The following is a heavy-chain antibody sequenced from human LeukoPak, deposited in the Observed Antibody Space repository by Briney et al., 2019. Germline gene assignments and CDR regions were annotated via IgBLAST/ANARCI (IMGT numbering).Heavy chain of an antibody. CDR3: ARGRYYYDSSGYYYVGYYYYMDV. Sequence: SETLSLTCTVSVGSISSYYWNWIRQPPGKGLEWIGYIYNSGSTNYNPSLKSRVTISVDTSKNQFSLKLSSVTAADTAVYYCARGRYYYDSSGYYYVGYYYYMDVWGKGTTVTVSS. J-gene: IGHJ6*03. D-gene: IGHD3-22*01. CDR2: IYNSGST. CDR1: VGSISSYY. V-gene: IGHV4-59*12.